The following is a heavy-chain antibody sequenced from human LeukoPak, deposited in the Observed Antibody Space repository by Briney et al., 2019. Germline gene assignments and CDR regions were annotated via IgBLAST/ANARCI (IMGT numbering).Heavy chain of an antibody. J-gene: IGHJ4*02. D-gene: IGHD1-1*01. V-gene: IGHV3-15*01. CDR1: GFTFSSYA. Sequence: GGSLRLSCAASGFTFSSYAMSWVRQAPGKGLEWVGRIKSKTESETTDYAAPVKGRFTISRDDSKNTVYLQMTSLNSEDTAVYYCSTLPGMLGYWGQGTLVTVSS. CDR3: STLPGMLGY. CDR2: IKSKTESETT.